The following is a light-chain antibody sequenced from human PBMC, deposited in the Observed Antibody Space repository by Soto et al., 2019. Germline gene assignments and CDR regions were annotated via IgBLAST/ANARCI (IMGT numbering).Light chain of an antibody. CDR1: QGISSW. CDR2: DVS. J-gene: IGKJ1*01. V-gene: IGKV1-12*01. CDR3: QQYNSYPWT. Sequence: DIQMTQSPPSVSASVGDRVTITCRASQGISSWLAWYQQKPGKAPKLLIYDVSSLESGVPSRFSGSGSGTEFTLAISSLQPDDFATYYCQQYNSYPWTFGQGTKVDIK.